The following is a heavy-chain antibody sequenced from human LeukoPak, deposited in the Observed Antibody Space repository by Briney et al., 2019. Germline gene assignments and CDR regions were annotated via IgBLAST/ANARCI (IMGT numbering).Heavy chain of an antibody. CDR2: IYTSGST. D-gene: IGHD6-6*01. CDR3: AGSNDLAAFGFSDY. J-gene: IGHJ4*02. Sequence: SETLSLTCTVSGGSISSGSYYWSWIRQPAGKGLEWIGRIYTSGSTNYNPSLKSRVTISVDTSKNQFSLKLSSVTAADTAVYYCAGSNDLAAFGFSDYWGQGTLVTVSS. CDR1: GGSISSGSYY. V-gene: IGHV4-61*02.